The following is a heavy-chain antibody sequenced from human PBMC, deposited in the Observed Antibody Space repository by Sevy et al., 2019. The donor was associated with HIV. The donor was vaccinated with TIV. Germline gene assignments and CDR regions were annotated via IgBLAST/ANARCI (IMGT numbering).Heavy chain of an antibody. CDR2: IYYSGRT. V-gene: IGHV4-59*01. D-gene: IGHD4-4*01. CDR1: GDSISGDY. Sequence: SETLSLTCTVSGDSISGDYWSWIQQPPGKGLEWIGYIYYSGRTDYNPSLQSRVIISQDTSKNQFSLKLTPVTAADTAVYFCARDYSNYYYAMDVWGQGTTVTVSS. CDR3: ARDYSNYYYAMDV. J-gene: IGHJ6*02.